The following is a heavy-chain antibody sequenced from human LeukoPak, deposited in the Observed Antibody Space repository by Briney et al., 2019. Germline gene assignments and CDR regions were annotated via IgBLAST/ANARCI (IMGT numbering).Heavy chain of an antibody. J-gene: IGHJ4*02. Sequence: GGSLRLSCAASGFTFNIFTMHWVRQAPGKGLEWVANIKQDGSEKYYVDSVKGRFTISRDNAKNSLYLQMNSLRAEDTAVYYCARLSGSAVAGSFDYWGQGTLVTVSS. V-gene: IGHV3-7*03. CDR3: ARLSGSAVAGSFDY. CDR1: GFTFNIFT. D-gene: IGHD6-19*01. CDR2: IKQDGSEK.